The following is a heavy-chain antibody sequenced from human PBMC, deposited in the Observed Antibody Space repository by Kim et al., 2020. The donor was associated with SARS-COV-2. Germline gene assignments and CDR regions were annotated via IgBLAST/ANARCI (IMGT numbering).Heavy chain of an antibody. CDR1: GFTFNNYA. D-gene: IGHD3-22*01. CDR2: ISSSGSST. V-gene: IGHV3-23*01. CDR3: AKGGYYPS. J-gene: IGHJ4*02. Sequence: GGSLRLSCAASGFTFNNYAMSWVRQAPGKGLEWVSTISSSGSSTDYADSVRGRFTISRDNSKNTLDLQMNSLRAEDTAVYYCAKGGYYPSWGQGALVTVSS.